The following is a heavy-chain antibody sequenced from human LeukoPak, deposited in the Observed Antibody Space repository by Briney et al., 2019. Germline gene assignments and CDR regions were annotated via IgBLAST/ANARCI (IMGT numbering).Heavy chain of an antibody. CDR3: ARLTMVRGVIRNPFDY. Sequence: SETLSLTCAVSGGSISSYYWSWIRQPPGKGLEWIGYIYYSGSTNYNPSLKSRVTISVDTSKNQFSLKLSSVTAADTAVYYCARLTMVRGVIRNPFDYWGQGTLVTVSS. D-gene: IGHD3-10*01. CDR1: GGSISSYY. J-gene: IGHJ4*02. CDR2: IYYSGST. V-gene: IGHV4-59*12.